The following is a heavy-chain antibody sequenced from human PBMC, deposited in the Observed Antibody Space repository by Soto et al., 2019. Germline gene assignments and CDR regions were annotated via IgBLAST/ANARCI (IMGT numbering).Heavy chain of an antibody. D-gene: IGHD2-15*01. V-gene: IGHV1-18*01. J-gene: IGHJ4*02. Sequence: ASVKVSCKASGYSFTSYGISWLLQAPGQGLEWMGWISTYNGNTNYAQKLQGRVTMTTDTSTNTAYMELRSLRSDDTAVYYCARGRLISLYYFDYWGQGTLVTVSS. CDR3: ARGRLISLYYFDY. CDR1: GYSFTSYG. CDR2: ISTYNGNT.